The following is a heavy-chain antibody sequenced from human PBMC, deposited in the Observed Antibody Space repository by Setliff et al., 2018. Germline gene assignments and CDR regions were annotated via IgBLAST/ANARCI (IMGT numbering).Heavy chain of an antibody. D-gene: IGHD3-10*01. Sequence: SETLSLTCTVSGGPISSSSYYWGWLRQPPGKGLEWIGFIFYSGDTKSNPSLKSRVTMSVDTSKNQFSLKLSSVTAADTAVYYCARDRTYYGSGTYTRWFDYWGQGTLVTVSS. CDR1: GGPISSSSYY. V-gene: IGHV4-39*07. CDR3: ARDRTYYGSGTYTRWFDY. J-gene: IGHJ4*02. CDR2: IFYSGDT.